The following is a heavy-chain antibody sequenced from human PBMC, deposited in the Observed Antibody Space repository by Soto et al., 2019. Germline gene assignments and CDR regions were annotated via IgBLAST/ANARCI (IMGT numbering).Heavy chain of an antibody. CDR3: ARDGGSGPYYYYGMDV. V-gene: IGHV3-30-3*01. J-gene: IGHJ6*02. CDR2: ISYDGSNK. Sequence: GGSLRLSCAASGFTFSSYAMRWVRQAPGKGLEWVAVISYDGSNKYYADSVKGRFTISRDNSKNTLYLQMNSLRAEDTAVYYCARDGGSGPYYYYGMDVWGQGTTVTVSS. CDR1: GFTFSSYA. D-gene: IGHD3-10*01.